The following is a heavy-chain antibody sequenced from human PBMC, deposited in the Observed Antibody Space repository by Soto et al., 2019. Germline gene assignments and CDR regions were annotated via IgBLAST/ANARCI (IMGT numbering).Heavy chain of an antibody. D-gene: IGHD3-9*01. CDR2: ISYDGSNK. Sequence: LRLSCAASGFTFSSYGMHWVRQAPGKGLEWVAVISYDGSNKYYADSVKGRFTISRDNSKNTLYLQMNSLRAEDTAVYYCAKESVRYFGYYFDYWGQGTLVTVS. CDR1: GFTFSSYG. CDR3: AKESVRYFGYYFDY. J-gene: IGHJ4*02. V-gene: IGHV3-30*18.